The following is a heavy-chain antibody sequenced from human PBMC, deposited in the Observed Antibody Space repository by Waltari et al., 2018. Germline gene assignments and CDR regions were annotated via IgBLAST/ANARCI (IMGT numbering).Heavy chain of an antibody. CDR2: NRRKAYGGTT. J-gene: IGHJ4*02. CDR1: GFTFGDYA. CDR3: TAGGSYYDSSGYLFDY. Sequence: EVQLVESGGGLVQPGRSLRLSCTAYGFTFGDYAMSWVRQAPGKGLERVGLNRRKAYGGTTEYAASVKGRFTISRDDSKSIAYLQMNSLKTEDTAVYYCTAGGSYYDSSGYLFDYWGQGTLVTVSS. V-gene: IGHV3-49*04. D-gene: IGHD3-22*01.